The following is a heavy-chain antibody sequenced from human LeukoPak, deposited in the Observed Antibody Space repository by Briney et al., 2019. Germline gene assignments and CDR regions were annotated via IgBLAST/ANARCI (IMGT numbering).Heavy chain of an antibody. CDR3: ARVYYDSSGYSNWFDP. D-gene: IGHD3-22*01. V-gene: IGHV4-39*07. CDR2: IYYSGST. J-gene: IGHJ5*02. Sequence: PSETLSLTCTVSGGSISSSSYYWGWIRQPPGKGLEWIGSIYYSGSTYYNPSPKSRVTISVDTSKNQFSLKLSSVTAADTAVYYCARVYYDSSGYSNWFDPWGQGTLVTVSS. CDR1: GGSISSSSYY.